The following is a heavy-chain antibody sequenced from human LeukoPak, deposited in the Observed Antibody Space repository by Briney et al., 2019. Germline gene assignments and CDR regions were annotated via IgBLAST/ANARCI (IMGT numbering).Heavy chain of an antibody. D-gene: IGHD6-13*01. CDR1: GYSFTTYW. CDR2: IDPSDSYT. Sequence: GESLRISCQGSGYSFTTYWISWVRQMPGKGLEWMGRIDPSDSYTKYSPSFQGHVTISADKSITTAYLQWSSLKASDTAMYCGAGLCSNSSSCGGQGTLVSVSS. V-gene: IGHV5-10-1*01. J-gene: IGHJ4*02. CDR3: AGLCSNSSSC.